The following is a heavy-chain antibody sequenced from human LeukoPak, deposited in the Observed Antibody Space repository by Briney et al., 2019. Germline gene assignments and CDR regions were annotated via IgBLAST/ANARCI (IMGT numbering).Heavy chain of an antibody. J-gene: IGHJ2*01. Sequence: SETLSLTCTVSGGSISPDYWGWIRQPPGKGLEWIAYVYYTGTTNFNPSLKSRFSISVDASRNQLSLRLTSVTAADTAVYYCARLRRVSVATYNYYYLDLWGRGTLVTVSS. D-gene: IGHD6-19*01. V-gene: IGHV4-59*01. CDR3: ARLRRVSVATYNYYYLDL. CDR2: VYYTGTT. CDR1: GGSISPDY.